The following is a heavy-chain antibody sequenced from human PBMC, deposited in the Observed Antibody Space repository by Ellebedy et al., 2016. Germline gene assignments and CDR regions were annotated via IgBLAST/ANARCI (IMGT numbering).Heavy chain of an antibody. V-gene: IGHV3-23*01. Sequence: GGSLRLSCAASGFTFSSYAMSWVRQAPGKGLEWVSAISGSGGSTYYADSVKGRFTISRDNSKNTLYLQMNSLRAEDTAVYYCAKSSDSSGYYYNFDYWGQGTLVTVSS. CDR1: GFTFSSYA. D-gene: IGHD3-22*01. CDR2: ISGSGGST. J-gene: IGHJ4*02. CDR3: AKSSDSSGYYYNFDY.